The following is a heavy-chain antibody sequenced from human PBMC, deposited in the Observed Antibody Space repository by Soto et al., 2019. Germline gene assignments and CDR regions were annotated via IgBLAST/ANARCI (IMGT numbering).Heavy chain of an antibody. CDR3: ARPLHRYDGPGY. V-gene: IGHV3-53*01. D-gene: IGHD2-2*01. Sequence: PGGSLRLSCSASGFTVTTTHMGWVRQAPGKGLEWVSVVYSSGTIYYIDSVKGRFTMSRDTSKSTVYLQMNSLRAEDTAVYYCARPLHRYDGPGYWGQGILVTVSS. CDR2: VYSSGTI. J-gene: IGHJ4*02. CDR1: GFTVTTTH.